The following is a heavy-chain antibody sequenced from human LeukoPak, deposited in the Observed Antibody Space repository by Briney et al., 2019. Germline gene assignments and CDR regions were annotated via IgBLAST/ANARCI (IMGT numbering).Heavy chain of an antibody. CDR2: ISYDGSNK. Sequence: PGGSLRLSCAASGFTFSSYGMHWVRQAPGKGLEWVAVISYDGSNKYYADSVKGRFTISRDNSKNTLYLQMNSLRAEDTAVYYCARALFPSDSSSWGDYWGQGTLVTVSS. V-gene: IGHV3-30*03. D-gene: IGHD6-13*01. CDR1: GFTFSSYG. CDR3: ARALFPSDSSSWGDY. J-gene: IGHJ4*02.